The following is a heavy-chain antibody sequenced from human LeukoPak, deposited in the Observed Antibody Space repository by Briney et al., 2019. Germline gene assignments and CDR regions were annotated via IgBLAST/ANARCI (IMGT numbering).Heavy chain of an antibody. D-gene: IGHD3-3*01. V-gene: IGHV3-33*01. J-gene: IGHJ4*02. CDR1: GFTFGGYG. CDR3: TRYNDDHFDY. CDR2: IAYDGSRA. Sequence: GRSLRLSCAGSGFTFGGYGMHWFRQTPGKGLEWVAVIAYDGSRAFYADSVKGRFTISRDNSKNTMSVQMDDLRAEDTAVYYCTRYNDDHFDYWGQGTLVTVSS.